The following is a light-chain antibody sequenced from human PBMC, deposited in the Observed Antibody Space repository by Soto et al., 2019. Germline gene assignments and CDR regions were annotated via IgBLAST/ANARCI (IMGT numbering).Light chain of an antibody. CDR1: SSNIGSNY. J-gene: IGLJ1*01. CDR3: AAWDDSLSGRDV. CDR2: RNN. V-gene: IGLV1-47*01. Sequence: QSVLTQPPSASGTPGQRVTISCSGSSSNIGSNYVYWYQQLPGTAPKLLIYRNNQRPSGVPDRFSGSKSGTSASLAISGLRSEDEAEYYCAAWDDSLSGRDVFGTGTKLT.